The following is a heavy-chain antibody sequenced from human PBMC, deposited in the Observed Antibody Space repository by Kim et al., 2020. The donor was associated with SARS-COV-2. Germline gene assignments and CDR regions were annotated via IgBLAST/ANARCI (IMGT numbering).Heavy chain of an antibody. Sequence: ASVKVSCKVSGYTLTELSMHWVRQAPGKGLEWMGGFDPEDGETIYAQKFQGRVTMTEDTSTDTAYMELSSLRSEDTAVYYCATFYGGNSPGSWAFDIWGQGTMVTVSS. CDR2: FDPEDGET. CDR3: ATFYGGNSPGSWAFDI. J-gene: IGHJ3*02. D-gene: IGHD4-17*01. V-gene: IGHV1-24*01. CDR1: GYTLTELS.